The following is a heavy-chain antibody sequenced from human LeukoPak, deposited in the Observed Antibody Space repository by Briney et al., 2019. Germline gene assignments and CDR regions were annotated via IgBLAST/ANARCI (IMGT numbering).Heavy chain of an antibody. J-gene: IGHJ4*02. Sequence: GGSLRLSCAASGFTFSSYGMHWVRQAPGKGLEWVAVISYDGSNKYYADSVKDRFTISRDNSKNTLYLQMNSLRAEDTAVYYCAKDRDYYDSSGPGDYWGQGTLVTVSS. CDR1: GFTFSSYG. CDR2: ISYDGSNK. V-gene: IGHV3-30*18. D-gene: IGHD3-22*01. CDR3: AKDRDYYDSSGPGDY.